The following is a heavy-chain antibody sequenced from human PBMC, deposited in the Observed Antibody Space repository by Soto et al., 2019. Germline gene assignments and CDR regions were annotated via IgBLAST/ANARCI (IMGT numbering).Heavy chain of an antibody. J-gene: IGHJ5*02. CDR2: IEPSDSYT. CDR1: GYTFTNFW. D-gene: IGHD3-9*01. CDR3: VSRGYRYFHAPSCSTDL. V-gene: IGHV5-10-1*01. Sequence: GASLKISCKGSGYTFTNFWITWVRQMPGKGLEWMGRIEPSDSYTNYGPSFQGHVSISVDNSINTAYLQWRSLKASDTAMYYCVSRGYRYFHAPSCSTDLRCQGTLVT.